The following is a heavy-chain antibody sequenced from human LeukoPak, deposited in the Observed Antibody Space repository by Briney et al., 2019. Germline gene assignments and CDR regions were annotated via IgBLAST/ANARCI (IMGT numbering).Heavy chain of an antibody. Sequence: ASVKVSCKASGYTFTSYDINWVRQATGQGLEWMGWMNPNSGNTGYAQKFQGRVTMTRNTSISTAYMELSSLRSDDTAVYHCARAGYYNSGSAFDYWGQGTLVTVSS. V-gene: IGHV1-8*01. CDR2: MNPNSGNT. J-gene: IGHJ4*02. D-gene: IGHD3-10*01. CDR1: GYTFTSYD. CDR3: ARAGYYNSGSAFDY.